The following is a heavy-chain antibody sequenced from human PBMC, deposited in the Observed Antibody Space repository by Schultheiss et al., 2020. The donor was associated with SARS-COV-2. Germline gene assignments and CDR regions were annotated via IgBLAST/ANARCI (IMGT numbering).Heavy chain of an antibody. D-gene: IGHD4-17*01. J-gene: IGHJ4*02. CDR1: GFSLSTSGVG. V-gene: IGHV2-70*01. Sequence: SGPTLVKPTQTLTLTCTFSGFSLSTSGVGVGWIRQPPGKALEWLALIDWDDDKYYSTSLKTRLTISKDTSKNQVVLTMTNMDPVDTATYYCARIHRIYGDYSFDYWGQGTLVTVSS. CDR3: ARIHRIYGDYSFDY. CDR2: IDWDDDK.